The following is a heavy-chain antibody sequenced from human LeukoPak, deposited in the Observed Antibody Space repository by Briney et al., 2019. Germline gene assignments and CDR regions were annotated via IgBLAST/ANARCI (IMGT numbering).Heavy chain of an antibody. V-gene: IGHV3-23*01. CDR1: GFTFSSHG. CDR2: ISPSGDIL. J-gene: IGHJ3*02. Sequence: PGGSLRLSCAASGFTFSSHGIDWVRQAPGKGLEWVSGISPSGDILCYADSVKGRFTISRDNFKNTVYLQMNSLRAEDTAVYYCARSGFWTDHPAFDIWGQGTMVIVSS. D-gene: IGHD3/OR15-3a*01. CDR3: ARSGFWTDHPAFDI.